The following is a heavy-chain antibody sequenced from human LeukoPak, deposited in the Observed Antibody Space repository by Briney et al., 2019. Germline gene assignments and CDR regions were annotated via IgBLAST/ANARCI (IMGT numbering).Heavy chain of an antibody. CDR3: ASGHGIRVATINYFDY. CDR1: GFTFSSYG. V-gene: IGHV3-33*01. CDR2: IWYDGSNK. J-gene: IGHJ4*02. Sequence: PGGSLRLSCAASGFTFSSYGMHWVRQAPGKGLEWVAVIWYDGSNKYYADSVKGRFTISRDNSKNTLYLQMNSLRAEDTAVYYCASGHGIRVATINYFDYWGQGTLVTVSS. D-gene: IGHD5-12*01.